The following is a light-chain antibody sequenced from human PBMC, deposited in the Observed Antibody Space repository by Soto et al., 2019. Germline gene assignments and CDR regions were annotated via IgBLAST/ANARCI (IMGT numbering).Light chain of an antibody. CDR2: QVS. CDR3: CSYTSSDTLV. Sequence: QSALTQPASVSGSPGQSITISCTGSTSDVGGYNYVSWYQQEPDKAPKLMIYQVSNRPSGISNRFPGSKSGNTAALTISGLQAEDEADYYCCSYTSSDTLVFGTGTKV. V-gene: IGLV2-14*01. J-gene: IGLJ1*01. CDR1: TSDVGGYNY.